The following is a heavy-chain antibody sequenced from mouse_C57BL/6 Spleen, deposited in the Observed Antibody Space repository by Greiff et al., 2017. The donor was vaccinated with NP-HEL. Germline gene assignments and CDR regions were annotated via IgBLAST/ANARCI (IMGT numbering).Heavy chain of an antibody. D-gene: IGHD2-5*01. CDR2: ISSGGDYI. CDR1: GFTFSSYA. CDR3: TSGGYSNYAYYAMDY. J-gene: IGHJ4*01. V-gene: IGHV5-9-1*02. Sequence: EVKVVESGEGLVKPGGSLKLSCAASGFTFSSYAMSWVRQTPEKRLEWVAYISSGGDYIYYADTVKGRFTISRDNARNTLYLQMSSLKSEDTAMYYCTSGGYSNYAYYAMDYWGQGTSVTVSS.